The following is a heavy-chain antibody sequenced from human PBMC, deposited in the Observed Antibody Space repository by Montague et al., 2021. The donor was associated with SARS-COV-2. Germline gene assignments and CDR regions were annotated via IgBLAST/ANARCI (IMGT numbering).Heavy chain of an antibody. CDR2: IYYSGST. CDR3: ARFPTSYYYDSKAAPATPDAFDI. V-gene: IGHV4-39*01. Sequence: SETLSLTCTVSGGSISSSSYYWGWIRQPPGKGLEWIGSIYYSGSTYYNPFLKSRDTISVDTSKNQFSLKLSPVTAADTAVYYCARFPTSYYYDSKAAPATPDAFDIWGQGTMVTVSS. J-gene: IGHJ3*02. CDR1: GGSISSSSYY. D-gene: IGHD3-22*01.